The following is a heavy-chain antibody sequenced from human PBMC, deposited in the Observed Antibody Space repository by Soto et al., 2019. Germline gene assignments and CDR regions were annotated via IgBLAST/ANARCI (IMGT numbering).Heavy chain of an antibody. CDR3: ARVRYGGYSYYFDY. D-gene: IGHD4-17*01. V-gene: IGHV3-7*03. J-gene: IGHJ4*02. Sequence: GGSLRLSCAVSGFTFSRFWMGWVRQAPGRGLEWVANIQQDGSEKYYVDSVKGRFTMSKDNVKNSLYLQMNSLGAEDTAVYYCARVRYGGYSYYFDYWGQGVLVTVSS. CDR2: IQQDGSEK. CDR1: GFTFSRFW.